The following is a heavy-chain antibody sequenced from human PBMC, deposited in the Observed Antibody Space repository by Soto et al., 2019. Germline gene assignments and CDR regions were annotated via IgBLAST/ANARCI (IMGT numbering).Heavy chain of an antibody. D-gene: IGHD6-13*01. J-gene: IGHJ5*02. CDR3: GSYLTRFAAAVVSFDP. Sequence: PSGTRSLPITVSGGSISSNSSCGITRLAVKGLEGIGRISPSASTNYKPSLKTGVTMSVDTSQTQLSLTMSSVTAADTAEYYCGSYLTRFAAAVVSFDPWVQGTLVTVSS. V-gene: IGHV4-4*07. CDR1: GGSISSNS. CDR2: ISPSAST.